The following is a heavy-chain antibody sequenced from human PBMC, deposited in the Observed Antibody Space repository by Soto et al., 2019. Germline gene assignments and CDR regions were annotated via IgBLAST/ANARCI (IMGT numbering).Heavy chain of an antibody. CDR1: GFTFRNYA. J-gene: IGHJ6*02. D-gene: IGHD2-15*01. CDR2: ISYDGGNQ. V-gene: IGHV3-30-3*01. Sequence: QVQVVECGGSVVQPGRSLRLSCAASGFTFRNYALHWVSQAPGKGLECVAVISYDGGNQFYRDYVKGRFTISRDNSKNTLYIQITSLRYQDTAVYYCARGDRADLAVVIGVRPGEYSVDVSGQGTTVPVSS. CDR3: ARGDRADLAVVIGVRPGEYSVDV.